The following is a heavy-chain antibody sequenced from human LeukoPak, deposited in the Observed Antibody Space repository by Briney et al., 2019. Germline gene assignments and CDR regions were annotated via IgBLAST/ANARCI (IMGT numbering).Heavy chain of an antibody. CDR3: ARGCYYERSGYCPFDY. Sequence: PGGSLRLSCAASGFIVSNNYMNWVRQAPGKGLEWVSIIYSGGGTYYADSVKGRFTNSRDNSKNTLYLQMNSLRADDTAVYYCARGCYYERSGYCPFDYWGPGTLVTVSS. CDR2: IYSGGGT. D-gene: IGHD3-22*01. J-gene: IGHJ4*02. CDR1: GFIVSNNY. V-gene: IGHV3-53*01.